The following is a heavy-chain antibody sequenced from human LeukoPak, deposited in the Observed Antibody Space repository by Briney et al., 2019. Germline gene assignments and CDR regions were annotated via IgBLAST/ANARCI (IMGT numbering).Heavy chain of an antibody. D-gene: IGHD3-22*01. CDR3: ARDYYDSGGYEDY. CDR2: INPNSGGT. CDR1: GYTFTGYY. J-gene: IGHJ4*02. V-gene: IGHV1-2*02. Sequence: ASVKVSCKASGYTFTGYYMHWVRQAPGQGLELMGWINPNSGGTNYAQKFQGRVTMTRDTYISTAYMELSRLRSDDTAVYYCARDYYDSGGYEDYWGQGTLVTVSS.